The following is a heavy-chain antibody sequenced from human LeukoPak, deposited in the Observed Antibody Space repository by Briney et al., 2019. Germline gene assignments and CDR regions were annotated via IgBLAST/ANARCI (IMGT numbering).Heavy chain of an antibody. V-gene: IGHV4-59*01. J-gene: IGHJ3*02. CDR2: IYYSGST. Sequence: SETLSLTCTVSGGSISSYHWSWIRQPPGKGLEWIGYIYYSGSTNYNPSLKSRVTISVDTSKNQFSLKLSSVTAADTAVYYCARDFYYDSSGRFDIWGQGTMVTVSS. CDR3: ARDFYYDSSGRFDI. D-gene: IGHD3-22*01. CDR1: GGSISSYH.